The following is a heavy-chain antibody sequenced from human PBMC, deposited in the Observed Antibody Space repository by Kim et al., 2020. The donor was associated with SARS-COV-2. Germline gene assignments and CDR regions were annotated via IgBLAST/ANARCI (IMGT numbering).Heavy chain of an antibody. V-gene: IGHV4-59*08. D-gene: IGHD3-9*01. CDR3: ARHSNDILTAYWGTNAFDI. CDR2: IYYSGSS. CDR1: GGSINNYY. J-gene: IGHJ3*02. Sequence: SETLSLTCTVSGGSINNYYWSWIRQPPGKGLDWLGYIYYSGSSNYNPSLKSRVIMSVDTSKNQFSLKLSSVTAADTAVYYCARHSNDILTAYWGTNAFDIWGQGTMVTVSS.